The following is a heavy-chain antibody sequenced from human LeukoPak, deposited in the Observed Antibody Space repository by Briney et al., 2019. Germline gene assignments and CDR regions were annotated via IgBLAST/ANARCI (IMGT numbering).Heavy chain of an antibody. Sequence: ASVKVSCKASGYTSTSYGISWVRQAPGQGLEWMGWISAYNGNTNYAQKLQGRVTMTTDTSTSTAYMELRSLRSDDTAVYYCAREGYSSSWYDYYYYYYMDVWGKGTTVTVSS. CDR3: AREGYSSSWYDYYYYYYMDV. CDR1: GYTSTSYG. V-gene: IGHV1-18*01. J-gene: IGHJ6*03. CDR2: ISAYNGNT. D-gene: IGHD6-13*01.